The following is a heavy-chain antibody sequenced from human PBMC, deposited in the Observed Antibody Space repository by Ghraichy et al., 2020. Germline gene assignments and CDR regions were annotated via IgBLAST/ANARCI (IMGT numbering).Heavy chain of an antibody. Sequence: GGSLRLSCVASGFTFSSYGMHWVRQAPGKGLEWVAVISYDGSNKYYADSVKGRFTISRDNSKNTLYLQMNSLRAEDTAVYYCAKTRYSSSWYVPSDYWGQGTLVTVSS. V-gene: IGHV3-30*18. CDR2: ISYDGSNK. J-gene: IGHJ4*02. CDR3: AKTRYSSSWYVPSDY. CDR1: GFTFSSYG. D-gene: IGHD6-13*01.